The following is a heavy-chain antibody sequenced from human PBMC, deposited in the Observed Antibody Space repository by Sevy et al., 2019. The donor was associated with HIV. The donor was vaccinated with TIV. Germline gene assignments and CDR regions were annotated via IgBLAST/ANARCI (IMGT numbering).Heavy chain of an antibody. CDR2: INSDGSST. CDR1: GFSFSIYW. J-gene: IGHJ4*02. CDR3: TRGRYTYVPFDY. V-gene: IGHV3-74*03. D-gene: IGHD3-10*02. Sequence: GGSLRLSCAASGFSFSIYWMHWVRQVPGKGLVWVSRINSDGSSTTYADSVKGRFTFSRDNAKNTLFLQMNSLRVEDTAVYYCTRGRYTYVPFDYWGQGTLVTVSS.